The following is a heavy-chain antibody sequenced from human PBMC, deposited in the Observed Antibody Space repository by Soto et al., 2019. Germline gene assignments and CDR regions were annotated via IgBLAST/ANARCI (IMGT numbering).Heavy chain of an antibody. CDR3: AHHPYYGLGSYSFDY. CDR1: GFSLTTSGVG. Sequence: QITLKESGPTLVRPTQTLTLTCTFSGFSLTTSGVGVGWIRQPPGKALEWLAVIYWDDDKRYSSSLKSRLTTTKDTSKHQVVLTISNIDPVDTATYYCAHHPYYGLGSYSFDYWGQGTLVTVSS. CDR2: IYWDDDK. D-gene: IGHD3-10*01. J-gene: IGHJ4*02. V-gene: IGHV2-5*02.